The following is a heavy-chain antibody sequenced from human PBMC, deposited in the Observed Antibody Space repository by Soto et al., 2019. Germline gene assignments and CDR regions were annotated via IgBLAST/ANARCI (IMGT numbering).Heavy chain of an antibody. J-gene: IGHJ5*02. Sequence: APVKGSCKVFGYTLTELFMHWGLKAPEKGLEWMGGFDPEDGETIYAQKFQGRVTMTEDTSTDTAYMELSSLRSEDTPVYSCGPGPFRDSWGRGPRFT. CDR3: GPGPFRDS. V-gene: IGHV1-24*01. CDR2: FDPEDGET. CDR1: GYTLTELF. D-gene: IGHD3-16*01.